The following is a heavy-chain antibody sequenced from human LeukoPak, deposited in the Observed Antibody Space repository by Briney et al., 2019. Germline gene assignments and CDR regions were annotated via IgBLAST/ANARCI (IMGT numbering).Heavy chain of an antibody. Sequence: ASVKVSFKASGYTFTSYGISWVRHAPGQGLEWMGWISAYNGNTNYAQKLQGRVTMTPDTSTSTAYMELRSLRSDDTAVYYCARDHMSGSYPTSDWGQGTLVTVSS. CDR1: GYTFTSYG. V-gene: IGHV1-18*01. CDR2: ISAYNGNT. D-gene: IGHD1-26*01. CDR3: ARDHMSGSYPTSD. J-gene: IGHJ4*02.